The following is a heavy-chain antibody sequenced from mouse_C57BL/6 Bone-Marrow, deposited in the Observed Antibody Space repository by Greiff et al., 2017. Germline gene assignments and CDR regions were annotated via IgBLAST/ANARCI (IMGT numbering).Heavy chain of an antibody. J-gene: IGHJ3*01. CDR1: GYTFTSYW. Sequence: QVQLQQPGAELVRPGTSVKLSCKASGYTFTSYWMHWVKQRPGQGLEWIGVIDPSDSYTNYNQKFKGKATMTVDKSSSTAYMELRSLTSEDSAVYYCARSPLNWDPWFAYWGQGTLVTVSA. CDR2: IDPSDSYT. D-gene: IGHD4-1*01. CDR3: ARSPLNWDPWFAY. V-gene: IGHV1-59*01.